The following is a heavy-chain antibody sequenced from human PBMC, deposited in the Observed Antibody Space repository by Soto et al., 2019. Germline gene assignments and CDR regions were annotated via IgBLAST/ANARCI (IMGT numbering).Heavy chain of an antibody. Sequence: SETLSLTCTVSGGSISSYYWSWIRQPPGRGLEWIGYIYYSGSTNYNPSLKSRVTISVDTSKNQFSLKLSSVTAADTAVYYCARQDYSSGYDYWGQGTLVTVSS. J-gene: IGHJ4*02. D-gene: IGHD6-19*01. CDR1: GGSISSYY. CDR3: ARQDYSSGYDY. CDR2: IYYSGST. V-gene: IGHV4-59*08.